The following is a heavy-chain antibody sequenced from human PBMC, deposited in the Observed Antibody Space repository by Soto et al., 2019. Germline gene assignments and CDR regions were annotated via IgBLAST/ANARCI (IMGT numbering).Heavy chain of an antibody. V-gene: IGHV6-1*01. CDR3: ARDPPCSASVLDY. Sequence: QVELQQSGPGLVQPSQTLSLTCAVSGDSVSNNRDAWNWIRQTPSRGLEWLGRTYYRSGWFYHYAESLQHRITINVDSSKKHFSLQLISATPDDKAVYYCARDPPCSASVLDYWGQGSLVTVSS. CDR2: TYYRSGWFY. CDR1: GDSVSNNRDA. J-gene: IGHJ4*02. D-gene: IGHD2-2*01.